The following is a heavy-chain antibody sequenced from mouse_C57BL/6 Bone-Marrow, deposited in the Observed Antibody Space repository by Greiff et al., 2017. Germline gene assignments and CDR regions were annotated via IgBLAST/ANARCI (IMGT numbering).Heavy chain of an antibody. CDR3: ARGRGYAMDY. J-gene: IGHJ4*01. CDR1: GYTFTSYW. CDR2: IDPSDSYT. Sequence: VQLQQPGAELVMPGASVTLSCKASGYTFTSYWMHWVKQRPGQGLEWIGEIDPSDSYTNYNQKFKGKSTLTVDKSSSTDYMQLSSLTSEDSAVYYCARGRGYAMDYWGQGTSVTVSS. V-gene: IGHV1-69*01.